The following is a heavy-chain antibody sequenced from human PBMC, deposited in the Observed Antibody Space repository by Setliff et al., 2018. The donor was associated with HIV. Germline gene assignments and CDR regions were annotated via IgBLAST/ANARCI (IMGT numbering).Heavy chain of an antibody. J-gene: IGHJ6*03. CDR2: IYGGGSYT. CDR1: GFTFSNFA. Sequence: GGSLRLSCAASGFTFSNFAMSWVRQAPGKGLELVSTIYGGGSYTYYADSVKGRFTISRDNSQNTLSLQMNGLRVEDAAVYYCARVDLELSGDFCYMGVWGKGTTVTVS. CDR3: ARVDLELSGDFCYMGV. D-gene: IGHD1-7*01. V-gene: IGHV3-23*03.